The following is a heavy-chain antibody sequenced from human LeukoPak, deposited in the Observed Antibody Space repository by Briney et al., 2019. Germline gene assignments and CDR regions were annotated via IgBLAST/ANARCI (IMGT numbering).Heavy chain of an antibody. D-gene: IGHD3-10*01. Sequence: GGSLRLSCAASGITFSNYAMNWVRQAPGKGLEWVAVISHGGSNKYYTDSVKGRFTISRDNSENTLYLQMTSLRAEDTAVYYCAVIYGSGSYFLDYWGQGTLVTVSS. CDR3: AVIYGSGSYFLDY. CDR2: ISHGGSNK. CDR1: GITFSNYA. V-gene: IGHV3-30*03. J-gene: IGHJ4*02.